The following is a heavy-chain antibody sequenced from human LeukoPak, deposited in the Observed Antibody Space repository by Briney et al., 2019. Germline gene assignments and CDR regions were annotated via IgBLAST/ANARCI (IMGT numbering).Heavy chain of an antibody. CDR3: VRDVGVSDYDLLDY. CDR2: INQDGSKE. V-gene: IGHV3-7*01. CDR1: GFIFSNYW. Sequence: GWSLRLSCTASGFIFSNYWMTWVRQAPGKGLEWVAQINQDGSKEYYIDSVKARFSISRDNARNSLSLQMNSLRAEDTAVYYCVRDVGVSDYDLLDYWGQGTLVTVSA. D-gene: IGHD5-12*01. J-gene: IGHJ4*02.